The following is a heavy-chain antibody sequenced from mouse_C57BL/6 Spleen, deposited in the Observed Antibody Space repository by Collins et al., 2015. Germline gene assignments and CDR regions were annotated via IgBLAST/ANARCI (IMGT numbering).Heavy chain of an antibody. D-gene: IGHD2-10*02. Sequence: EVQLQQSGAELVKPGASVKLSCTASGFNIKDTYMHWVKQRPEQGLEWIGRIDPANGNTKYDPKFQGKATITADTSSNTAYLQLSSLTSEDTAVYYCARRGLEYGNLYAMDYWGQGTSVTVSS. CDR3: ARRGLEYGNLYAMDY. CDR1: GFNIKDTY. CDR2: IDPANGNT. V-gene: IGHV14-3*02. J-gene: IGHJ4*01.